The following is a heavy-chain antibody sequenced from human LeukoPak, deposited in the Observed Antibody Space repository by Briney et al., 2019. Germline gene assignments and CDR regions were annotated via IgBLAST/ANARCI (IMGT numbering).Heavy chain of an antibody. CDR1: GASISTYF. CDR3: ARSSKTYSMDV. J-gene: IGHJ6*04. V-gene: IGHV4-59*13. CDR2: IYYSGST. D-gene: IGHD2-15*01. Sequence: SETLSLTCTVSGASISTYFWTWFRQPPGKGLEWVGYIYYSGSTHYNSSVKRRVSISIDTSNNQFSLQLNSVTAADAVVYYCARSSKTYSMDVYGRGRTVTVSS.